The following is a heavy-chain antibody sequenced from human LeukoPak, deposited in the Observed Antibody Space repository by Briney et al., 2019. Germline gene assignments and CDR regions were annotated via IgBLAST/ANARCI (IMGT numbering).Heavy chain of an antibody. V-gene: IGHV3-30*02. CDR1: RFTFSSYG. D-gene: IGHD3-22*01. CDR3: AKDWFRTYYYDSSGYGGLDY. CDR2: LRNDGISK. Sequence: PGGSLRLSCAASRFTFSSYGMHWVRQVPGKGLEWVAFLRNDGISKYYADSVKGRFTISRDNSKNTLYLQMNSLRAEDTAVYYCAKDWFRTYYYDSSGYGGLDYWGQGTLVTVSS. J-gene: IGHJ4*02.